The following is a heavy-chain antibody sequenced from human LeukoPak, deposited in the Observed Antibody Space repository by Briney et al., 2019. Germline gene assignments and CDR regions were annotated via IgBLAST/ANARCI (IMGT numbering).Heavy chain of an antibody. Sequence: GGSLRLSCAASGFTFSSYGMHWVRQAPGKGLEWVAFIRYDGSNKYYADSVKGRFTISRDNSENTLYLQMNSLRAEDTAVYYCARGLSSVPAAIYFDYWGQGTLVTVSS. CDR2: IRYDGSNK. V-gene: IGHV3-30*02. CDR1: GFTFSSYG. D-gene: IGHD2-2*01. J-gene: IGHJ4*02. CDR3: ARGLSSVPAAIYFDY.